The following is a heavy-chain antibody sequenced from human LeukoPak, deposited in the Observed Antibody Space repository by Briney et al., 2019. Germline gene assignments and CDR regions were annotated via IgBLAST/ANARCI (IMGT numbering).Heavy chain of an antibody. CDR1: GGSIDSYY. CDR3: ARVYQSAEYYFDY. J-gene: IGHJ4*02. Sequence: SETLSLTCTVSGGSIDSYYWSWIRQPPGKGLEWIGYIYYTGSTEYHPSLKSRVTISLETSKNQFSLNLTSVIPPDTAVYYCARVYQSAEYYFDYWGQGNLVSVSS. D-gene: IGHD2-2*01. V-gene: IGHV4-59*01. CDR2: IYYTGST.